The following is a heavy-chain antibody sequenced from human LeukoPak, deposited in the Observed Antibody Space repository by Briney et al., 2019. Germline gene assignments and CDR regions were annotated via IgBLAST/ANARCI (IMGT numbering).Heavy chain of an antibody. Sequence: GGSLRLSCAASGFTFSSYWMSWVRQAPGKGLEWVANIKQDGSEKYYVDSVKGRFTISRDNAKNSLYLQMNSLRAEDAAVYYCARDVPYYYDSSGYPTDRFDYWGQGTLVTVSS. CDR3: ARDVPYYYDSSGYPTDRFDY. CDR2: IKQDGSEK. V-gene: IGHV3-7*01. CDR1: GFTFSSYW. D-gene: IGHD3-22*01. J-gene: IGHJ4*02.